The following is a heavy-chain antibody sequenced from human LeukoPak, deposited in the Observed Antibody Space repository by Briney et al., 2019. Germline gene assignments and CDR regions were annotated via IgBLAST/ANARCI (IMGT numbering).Heavy chain of an antibody. J-gene: IGHJ6*02. V-gene: IGHV3-74*01. CDR2: INSDGSST. CDR1: GFTFSSYW. D-gene: IGHD6-19*01. Sequence: GGSLRLSCAASGFTFSSYWMHWVRRAPGKGLVWVSRINSDGSSTSYADSVKGRFTISRDNAKNTLYLQMNSLRAEDTAVYCCARVIAVAGTGYYYYGMDVWGQGTTVTVSS. CDR3: ARVIAVAGTGYYYYGMDV.